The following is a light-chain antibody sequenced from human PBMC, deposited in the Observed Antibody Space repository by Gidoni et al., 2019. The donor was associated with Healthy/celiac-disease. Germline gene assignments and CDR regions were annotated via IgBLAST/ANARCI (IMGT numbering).Light chain of an antibody. V-gene: IGKV3-11*01. Sequence: IVFTHSPATLSLSPGERATLSCRASQSGSSYLAWYQQKPGQATRLLIYDASNRATGIPARFSGSGSGTDVTLTISSREAEDVAVEYCQQRSNWPPITFXXXTRLEIK. CDR2: DAS. CDR3: QQRSNWPPIT. J-gene: IGKJ5*01. CDR1: QSGSSY.